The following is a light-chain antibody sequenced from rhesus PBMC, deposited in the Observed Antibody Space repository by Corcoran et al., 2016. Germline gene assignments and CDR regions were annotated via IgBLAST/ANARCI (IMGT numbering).Light chain of an antibody. CDR3: LQYSSSPPWT. J-gene: IGKJ1*01. CDR2: KAS. CDR1: QGISSW. V-gene: IGKV1-22*01. Sequence: DIQMTQSPSSLSASVGDKVTITCHASQGISSWLAWYQQKPGKAPKLLSNKASSLQSGVPSRVSGSGSGTDYTIPISSLQSEDFTTYDCLQYSSSPPWTFGQGTKVEIK.